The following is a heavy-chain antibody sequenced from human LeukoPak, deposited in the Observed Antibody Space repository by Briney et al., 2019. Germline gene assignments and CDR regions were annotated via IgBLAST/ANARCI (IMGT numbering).Heavy chain of an antibody. V-gene: IGHV1-69*04. CDR3: ARGPLIAAAEDWFDP. J-gene: IGHJ5*02. CDR2: IIPILGIA. CDR1: GGPFSSYA. Sequence: SVKVSFQASGGPFSSYAISWVRPAPGQGLEWMGRIIPILGIANYAQKFQGRVTITADKSTSTAYMELSSLRSEDTAVYYCARGPLIAAAEDWFDPWGQGTLVTVSS. D-gene: IGHD6-13*01.